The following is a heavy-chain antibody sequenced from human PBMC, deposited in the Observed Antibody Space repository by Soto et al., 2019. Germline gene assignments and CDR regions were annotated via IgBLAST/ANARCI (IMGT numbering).Heavy chain of an antibody. D-gene: IGHD4-17*01. CDR3: ARESYGDYAFDY. J-gene: IGHJ4*01. V-gene: IGHV4-61*01. Sequence: QVQLQESGPGLVKPSETLSLTCTVSGGSVSSGSYYWSWIRQPPGKGLEWIGYIYYSGSTNYNPALKSRVTISVDTSKNQFSLKLSAVTAADTAVYYCARESYGDYAFDYWGQGTLVTGSS. CDR1: GGSVSSGSYY. CDR2: IYYSGST.